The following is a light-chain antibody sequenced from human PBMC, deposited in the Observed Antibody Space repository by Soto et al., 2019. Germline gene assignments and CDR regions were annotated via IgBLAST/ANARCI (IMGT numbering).Light chain of an antibody. CDR3: ISYTSSSTLVV. Sequence: QSARTQPASVSGSPGQSITISCTGTSSDVGGYNYVSWYQQHPGKAPKLMIYDVSNRPSGVSNRFSGSKSGNTASLTISGLHAEDEADYYCISYTSSSTLVVFGGGTQRTVL. CDR1: SSDVGGYNY. J-gene: IGLJ2*01. CDR2: DVS. V-gene: IGLV2-14*01.